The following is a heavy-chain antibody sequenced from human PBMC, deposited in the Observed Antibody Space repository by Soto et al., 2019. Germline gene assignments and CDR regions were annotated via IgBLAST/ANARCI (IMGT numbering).Heavy chain of an antibody. CDR1: GFTFSSYR. CDR3: ARQSHNWGSAMDV. D-gene: IGHD7-27*01. Sequence: EVQLVESGGGLVKPGGSLRLSCAVSGFTFSSYRMNWVRQAPGKGLEWVSSISLSSSYIDYADSVKGRFTISRDNAKNSLYLQMNSLRAEDTAVYYCARQSHNWGSAMDVWGQGTTVTVSS. V-gene: IGHV3-21*01. CDR2: ISLSSSYI. J-gene: IGHJ6*02.